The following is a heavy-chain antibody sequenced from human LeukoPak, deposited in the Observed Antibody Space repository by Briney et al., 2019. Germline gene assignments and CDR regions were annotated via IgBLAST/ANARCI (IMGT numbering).Heavy chain of an antibody. Sequence: GGSLRLSCAASGFTFNSYAMSWVRQAPGKGLEWVSAIVGDTVTFYTDSVKGRFTISRDNSKNTLYLQMNSLKPEDTAVYYCARDQIIVTTILDYYYGMDVWGQGTTVTVSS. CDR1: GFTFNSYA. CDR3: ARDQIIVTTILDYYYGMDV. CDR2: IVGDTVT. J-gene: IGHJ6*02. V-gene: IGHV3-23*01. D-gene: IGHD5-12*01.